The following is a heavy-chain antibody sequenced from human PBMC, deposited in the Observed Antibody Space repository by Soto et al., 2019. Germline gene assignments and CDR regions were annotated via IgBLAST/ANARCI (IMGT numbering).Heavy chain of an antibody. CDR1: GFTFSSYS. J-gene: IGHJ5*02. CDR2: ISSSSSYI. CDR3: ARDFEPAAIIWWFDP. Sequence: GGSLRLSCAASGFTFSSYSMNWVRQAPGKGLEWVSSISSSSSYIYYADSVKGRFTISRDNAKNSLYLQMNSLRAEDTAVYYCARDFEPAAIIWWFDPWGQGTLVTVSS. V-gene: IGHV3-21*01. D-gene: IGHD2-2*02.